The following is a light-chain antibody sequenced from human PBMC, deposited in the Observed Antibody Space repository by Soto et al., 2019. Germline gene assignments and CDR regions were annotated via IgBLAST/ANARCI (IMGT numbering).Light chain of an antibody. Sequence: QSALTQPPSASGFPGQSVTISCTGTSSDVGYYDYVSWYQQHPGKAPKLVSYEVTKRPSGVPDRVSASKSGNTASLTVSGLRAEDEADYYCSSYAGSNNFVFGSGTKLNVL. CDR3: SSYAGSNNFV. CDR2: EVT. V-gene: IGLV2-8*01. CDR1: SSDVGYYDY. J-gene: IGLJ1*01.